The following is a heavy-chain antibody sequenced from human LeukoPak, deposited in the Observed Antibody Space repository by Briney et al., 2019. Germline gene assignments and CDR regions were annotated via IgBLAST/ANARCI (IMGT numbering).Heavy chain of an antibody. D-gene: IGHD1-26*01. CDR3: ALSIVGATGVDY. CDR2: IYTSGST. CDR1: GGSISSYY. Sequence: SETLSLTCTVSGGSISSYYWSWIRQPPGKGLEWIGRIYTSGSTNYNPSLKSRVTISVDTSKNQFSLKLSSVTAADTAVYYCALSIVGATGVDYWGQGTLVTVSS. J-gene: IGHJ4*02. V-gene: IGHV4-4*08.